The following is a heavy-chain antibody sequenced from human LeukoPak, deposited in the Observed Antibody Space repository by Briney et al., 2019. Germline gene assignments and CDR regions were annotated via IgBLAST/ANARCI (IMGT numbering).Heavy chain of an antibody. D-gene: IGHD5-12*01. CDR2: ISSGNSFI. J-gene: IGHJ4*02. CDR1: GFTFSSYK. Sequence: RGSLRLSRAASGFTFSSYKMNWVRQAPGRGGEWVSFISSGNSFISYADSLQGRLTLSRDNAKNSLYLQMNSLGVEDTALYFSAREEGPTVASIPLDFWGKGALVTVSS. V-gene: IGHV3-21*01. CDR3: AREEGPTVASIPLDF.